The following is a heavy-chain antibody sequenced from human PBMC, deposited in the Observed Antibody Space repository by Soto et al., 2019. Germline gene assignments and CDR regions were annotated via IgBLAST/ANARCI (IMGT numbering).Heavy chain of an antibody. CDR2: ISGSGGST. D-gene: IGHD6-13*01. V-gene: IGHV3-23*01. Sequence: PGGSQRHSCAASGFTFRSYGMSWVRQAPGKGLEWVSAISGSGGSTYYADSVKGRFTISRDNSKNTLYLQMNSLRAEDTAVYYCAKGGDSSSWYLYFDYWGQGTLVTVSS. CDR3: AKGGDSSSWYLYFDY. J-gene: IGHJ4*02. CDR1: GFTFRSYG.